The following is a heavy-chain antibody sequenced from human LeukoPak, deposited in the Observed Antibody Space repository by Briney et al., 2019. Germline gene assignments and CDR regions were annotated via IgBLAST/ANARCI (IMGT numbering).Heavy chain of an antibody. CDR2: IIPIFGTA. J-gene: IGHJ6*02. D-gene: IGHD4-17*01. CDR1: GGTSSSYA. V-gene: IGHV1-69*13. CDR3: AREPGGLLGYGAQMDV. Sequence: GASVGVSFKASGGTSSSYAISWVRQAPGQGLEWMGGIIPIFGTANYAQKFQGRVTITADESTSTAYMELSSLRPEDTAVYYCAREPGGLLGYGAQMDVWGQ.